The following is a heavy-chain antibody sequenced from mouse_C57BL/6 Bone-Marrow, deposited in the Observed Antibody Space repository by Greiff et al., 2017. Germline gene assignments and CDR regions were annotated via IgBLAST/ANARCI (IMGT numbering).Heavy chain of an antibody. Sequence: QVQLQQPGAELVKPGASVKLSCKASGYTFTSYWMQWVKQRPGQGLEWIGEIDPSDSYTNYNQKLKGKATLTVDTSSSTAYMQLSSLTSEDSAVYYCARMRDYVWFAYWGQGTLVTVAA. CDR2: IDPSDSYT. J-gene: IGHJ3*01. V-gene: IGHV1-50*01. CDR1: GYTFTSYW. D-gene: IGHD1-1*01. CDR3: ARMRDYVWFAY.